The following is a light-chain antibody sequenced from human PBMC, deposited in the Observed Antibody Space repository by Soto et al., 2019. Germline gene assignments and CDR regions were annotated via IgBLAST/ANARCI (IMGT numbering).Light chain of an antibody. Sequence: QSALTQPRSVSGSPGQSVTISCTGTSSDVGGYNYVSWYQQHPGKAPKLMIYDVSKRPSGVPDRFSGSKSGNTASLTISGLQAEDEADYYCSSYAGSLYVFGTGTKVTVL. J-gene: IGLJ1*01. V-gene: IGLV2-11*01. CDR2: DVS. CDR1: SSDVGGYNY. CDR3: SSYAGSLYV.